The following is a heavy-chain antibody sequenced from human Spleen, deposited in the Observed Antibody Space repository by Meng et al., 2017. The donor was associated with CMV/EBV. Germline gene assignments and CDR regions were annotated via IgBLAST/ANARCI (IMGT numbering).Heavy chain of an antibody. CDR2: IRSDGSNE. Sequence: GESLKISCAASGFTFSPYGIHWVRQAPGKGLEWVAFIRSDGSNEYYADSVKGRFTISRDNSKNTLYLQMNSLRAEDTAMYYCAREGLSDYYYYGMDVWGQGTTVTVSS. CDR3: AREGLSDYYYYGMDV. J-gene: IGHJ6*02. CDR1: GFTFSPYG. V-gene: IGHV3-30*02. D-gene: IGHD3-16*02.